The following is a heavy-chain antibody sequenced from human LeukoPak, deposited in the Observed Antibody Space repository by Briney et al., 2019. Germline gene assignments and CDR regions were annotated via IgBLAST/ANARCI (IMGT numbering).Heavy chain of an antibody. CDR3: ARVRRYCSSTSCYGAGGIDY. Sequence: SETLSLTCAVYGGSFSGYYWSWIRQPPGKGLELIGEINHSGSTNYNPSLKSRVTISVDTSKNQFSLKLSSVTAADTAVYYCARVRRYCSSTSCYGAGGIDYWGQGTLVTVSS. CDR2: INHSGST. D-gene: IGHD2-2*01. CDR1: GGSFSGYY. V-gene: IGHV4-34*01. J-gene: IGHJ4*02.